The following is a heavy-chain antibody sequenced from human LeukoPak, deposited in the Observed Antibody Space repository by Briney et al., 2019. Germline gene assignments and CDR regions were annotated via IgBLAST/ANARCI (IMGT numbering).Heavy chain of an antibody. D-gene: IGHD3-10*01. J-gene: IGHJ4*02. CDR2: INHSGST. CDR3: ARTAYYGSGSYYTRYFDY. Sequence: PSETLSLTCAVYGGSFSGYYWSWIRQPPGKGLEWIGEINHSGSTNYNPSLKSRVTISVDTSKNQFSLKLSSVTAADTAVYYCARTAYYGSGSYYTRYFDYWGQGTLVTVSS. CDR1: GGSFSGYY. V-gene: IGHV4-34*01.